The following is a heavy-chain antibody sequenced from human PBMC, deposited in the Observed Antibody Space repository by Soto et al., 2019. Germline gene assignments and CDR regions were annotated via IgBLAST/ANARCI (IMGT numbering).Heavy chain of an antibody. CDR1: GDSISNLDYF. D-gene: IGHD7-27*01. CDR3: ARGRYCLTGRCFPNWFDS. V-gene: IGHV4-30-4*01. Sequence: SETLSLTCSVSGDSISNLDYFWAWIRQPPGQALEYIGYIYKSAATYYNPSFESRVAISVDTSKSQFSLNVTSVTAADTAVYFCARGRYCLTGRCFPNWFDSWGQGALVTVSS. CDR2: IYKSAAT. J-gene: IGHJ5*01.